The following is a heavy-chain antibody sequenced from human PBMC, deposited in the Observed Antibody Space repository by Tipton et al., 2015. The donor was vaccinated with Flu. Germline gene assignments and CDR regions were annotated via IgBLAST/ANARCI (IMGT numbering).Heavy chain of an antibody. D-gene: IGHD3-10*01. J-gene: IGHJ4*02. CDR3: ASLGFTMVRGVIIFDY. V-gene: IGHV3-48*03. CDR2: ISSSGSTI. Sequence: SLRLSCAASGFTFSSYEMNWVRQAPGKGLEWVSYISSSGSTIYYADSVKGRFTISRDNAKNSLYLQMNSLRAEDTAVYYCASLGFTMVRGVIIFDYWGQGTLGTVSS. CDR1: GFTFSSYE.